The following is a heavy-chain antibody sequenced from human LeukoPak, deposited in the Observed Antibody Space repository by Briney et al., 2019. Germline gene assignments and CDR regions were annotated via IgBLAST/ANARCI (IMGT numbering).Heavy chain of an antibody. CDR3: AKDNRRHYTSGPNPDSLH. CDR1: GFTFSDYW. V-gene: IGHV3-9*01. J-gene: IGHJ4*02. D-gene: IGHD6-19*01. CDR2: ISWNSGTI. Sequence: GGSLRLSCAASGFTFSDYWMHWVRQPPGKGLEWVSGISWNSGTIDYADSVRGRFTISRDNAKNSLYLQMDSLRVEDTAFYYCAKDNRRHYTSGPNPDSLHWGQGALVTVSS.